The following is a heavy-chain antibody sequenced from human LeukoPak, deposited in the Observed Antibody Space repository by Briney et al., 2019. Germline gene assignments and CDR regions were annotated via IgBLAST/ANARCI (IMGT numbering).Heavy chain of an antibody. D-gene: IGHD2-2*01. Sequence: PPETLSLTCTVSGGSISSYYWSWIRQPPGKGLEWIGYIYTSGSTNYNPSLKSRVTISVDTSKNQFSLKLSSVTAADTAVYYCARLDGYCSSTSCYKEAGYYYYMDVWGKGTTVTVSS. CDR2: IYTSGST. CDR3: ARLDGYCSSTSCYKEAGYYYYMDV. CDR1: GGSISSYY. J-gene: IGHJ6*03. V-gene: IGHV4-4*09.